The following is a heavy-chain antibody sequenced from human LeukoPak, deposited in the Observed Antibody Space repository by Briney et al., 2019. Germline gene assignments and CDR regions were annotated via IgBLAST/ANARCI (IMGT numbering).Heavy chain of an antibody. CDR2: IYYSGST. V-gene: IGHV4-31*03. CDR1: GGSISSYY. J-gene: IGHJ3*02. CDR3: ARAVTYYYDSSGYGPDAFDI. Sequence: TLSLTCTVSGGSISSYYWSWIRQHPGKGLEWIGYIYYSGSTYYNPSLKSRVTISVDTSKNQFSLKLSSVTAADTAVYYCARAVTYYYDSSGYGPDAFDIWGQGTMVTVSS. D-gene: IGHD3-22*01.